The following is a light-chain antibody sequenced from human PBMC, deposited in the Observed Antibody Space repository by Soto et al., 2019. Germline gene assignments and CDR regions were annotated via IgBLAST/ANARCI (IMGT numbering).Light chain of an antibody. V-gene: IGKV3-20*01. CDR2: DAS. J-gene: IGKJ5*01. Sequence: EIVLTQSPATLSLSPGERATLSCRASQSVSSYLAWYQQKPGQAPRLLIYDASNRATGIPARFSGSGSGTDFTLTISRLEPEDFAVYYCQQYGSSPRTFGQGTRLE. CDR1: QSVSSY. CDR3: QQYGSSPRT.